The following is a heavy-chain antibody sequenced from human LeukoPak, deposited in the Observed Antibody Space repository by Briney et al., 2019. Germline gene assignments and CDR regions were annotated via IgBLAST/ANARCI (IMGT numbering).Heavy chain of an antibody. D-gene: IGHD3-10*02. V-gene: IGHV3-48*04. J-gene: IGHJ6*04. CDR3: AELGITMIGGV. Sequence: GGSLRLSCVASGFAFISYGMSWVRQAPGKGLEWVSYISSSGSTIYYADSVKGRFTISRDNAKNSLYLQMNSLRAEDTAVYYCAELGITMIGGVWGKGTTVTISS. CDR2: ISSSGSTI. CDR1: GFAFISYG.